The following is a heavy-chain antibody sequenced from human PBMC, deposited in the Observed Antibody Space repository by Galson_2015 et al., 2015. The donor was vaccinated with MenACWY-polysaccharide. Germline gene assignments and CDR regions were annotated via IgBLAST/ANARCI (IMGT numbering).Heavy chain of an antibody. Sequence: EWMGIIYPGGSDARFSPSFQGQVTMSVDKSISTAYLQWNSLKASDTAIYYCARITGGEYFQYWGQGALVTV. CDR3: ARITGGEYFQY. CDR2: IYPGGSDA. J-gene: IGHJ1*01. D-gene: IGHD3-10*01. V-gene: IGHV5-51*01.